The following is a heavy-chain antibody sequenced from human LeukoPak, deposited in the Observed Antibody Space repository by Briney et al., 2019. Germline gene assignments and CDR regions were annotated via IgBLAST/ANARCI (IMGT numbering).Heavy chain of an antibody. CDR3: ASPARQLELRYYYGMDV. J-gene: IGHJ6*02. CDR2: IIPIFGTA. Sequence: GSSVKVSCTASGGTFSSYAISWVRQAPGQGLEWMGGIIPIFGTANYAQKFQGRVTITADESTSTAYMELSSLRSEDTAVYYCASPARQLELRYYYGMDVWGQGTTVTVSS. V-gene: IGHV1-69*01. D-gene: IGHD1-7*01. CDR1: GGTFSSYA.